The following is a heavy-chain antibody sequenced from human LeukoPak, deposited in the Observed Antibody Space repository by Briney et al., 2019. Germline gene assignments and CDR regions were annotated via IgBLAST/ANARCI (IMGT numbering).Heavy chain of an antibody. V-gene: IGHV3-33*01. Sequence: GGSLRLSCAASGFTFSSYGMHWVRQAPGKGLEWVAVIWYDGSNKYYADSVKGRFTISRDNSKNTLYLQMNSLRAEDTAVYYCARDARRHIVVVTAIRLGYAFDIWGQGTMVTVSS. CDR2: IWYDGSNK. D-gene: IGHD2-21*02. CDR3: ARDARRHIVVVTAIRLGYAFDI. CDR1: GFTFSSYG. J-gene: IGHJ3*02.